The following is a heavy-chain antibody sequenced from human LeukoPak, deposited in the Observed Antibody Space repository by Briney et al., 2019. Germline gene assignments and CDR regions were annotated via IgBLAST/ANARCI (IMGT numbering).Heavy chain of an antibody. V-gene: IGHV4-34*01. CDR3: ARGPYDYVWGSYQGWFDP. Sequence: SETLSLTCAVYGGSFSGYYWSWIRQPPGKGLEWIGEINHSGSTNYNPSLKSRVAMSVDTSKNQFSLKLSSVTAADTAVYYCARGPYDYVWGSYQGWFDPWGQGTLVTVSS. CDR2: INHSGST. D-gene: IGHD3-16*02. CDR1: GGSFSGYY. J-gene: IGHJ5*02.